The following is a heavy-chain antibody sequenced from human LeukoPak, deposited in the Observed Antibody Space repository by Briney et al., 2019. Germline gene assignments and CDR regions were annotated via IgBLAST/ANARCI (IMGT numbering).Heavy chain of an antibody. CDR1: GYTFTSYG. D-gene: IGHD2-21*02. V-gene: IGHV1-18*01. Sequence: ASVKVSCKASGYTFTSYGISWVRQAPGQGLEWMAWISLYNGNTHYAQKIQGRVTMTTDTSTSTAYMELRSLRSDDTAVYYCARTQDVTYYYYYMDVWGKGTTVTVSS. CDR3: ARTQDVTYYYYYMDV. CDR2: ISLYNGNT. J-gene: IGHJ6*03.